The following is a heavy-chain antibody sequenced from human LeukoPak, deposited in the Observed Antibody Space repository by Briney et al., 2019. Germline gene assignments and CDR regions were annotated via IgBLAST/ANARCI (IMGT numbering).Heavy chain of an antibody. J-gene: IGHJ3*02. V-gene: IGHV3-13*01. CDR2: IGTAGDT. D-gene: IGHD3-22*01. CDR3: ARARNYYDSSGNDAFDI. Sequence: PGGSLRLSCAASGFTFSSYDMHWVRQATGKGLEWVSAIGTAGDTYYPGSVKGRFTISRENAKNSLYLQVNSLRAGDTAVYYCARARNYYDSSGNDAFDIWGQGTMVTVSS. CDR1: GFTFSSYD.